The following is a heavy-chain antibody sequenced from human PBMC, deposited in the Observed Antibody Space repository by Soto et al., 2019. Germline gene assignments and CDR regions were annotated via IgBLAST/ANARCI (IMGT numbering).Heavy chain of an antibody. V-gene: IGHV4-34*02. CDR2: INHNGDT. D-gene: IGHD3-9*01. CDR3: AEGLRTGDY. Sequence: QVQLQQWGAGLLKPSETLSLTCAVYGGSFSGYYWTWIRQTPGKGLEWIGEINHNGDTNYNPSLKGRVTMSVETSQSQFSLNLSSVTAADTAGYYCAEGLRTGDYWGRGTPVTVPS. J-gene: IGHJ4*02. CDR1: GGSFSGYY.